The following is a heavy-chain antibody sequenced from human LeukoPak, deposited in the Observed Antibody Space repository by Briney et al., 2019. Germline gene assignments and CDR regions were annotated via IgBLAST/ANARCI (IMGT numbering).Heavy chain of an antibody. CDR1: GFTFSSYV. J-gene: IGHJ4*02. CDR2: ISGSGTNT. D-gene: IGHD2-2*02. Sequence: QPGGSLRLSCAASGFTFSSYVMTWVRQAPGKGLEWVSAISGSGTNTNYADSVKGRFTISRDNSKNTLYLQMSSLRAEDTAVYYCAKDLNPCSSTTCYTWVAPLPIDYWGQGTLVTVSS. V-gene: IGHV3-23*01. CDR3: AKDLNPCSSTTCYTWVAPLPIDY.